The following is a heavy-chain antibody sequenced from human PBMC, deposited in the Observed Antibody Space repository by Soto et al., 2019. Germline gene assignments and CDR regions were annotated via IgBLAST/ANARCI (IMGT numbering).Heavy chain of an antibody. J-gene: IGHJ4*02. CDR1: GGTFNSYA. CDR3: ARHKGIRYDFWSGYCFDY. Sequence: GASVKVSCKASGGTFNSYAISWVRQAPGQGLEWMGGISANFGTTNYAQKFQGRVTITADESTSTAYMELRSLRSDDTAVYYCARHKGIRYDFWSGYCFDYWGQGTLVTVSS. CDR2: ISANFGTT. D-gene: IGHD3-3*01. V-gene: IGHV1-69*13.